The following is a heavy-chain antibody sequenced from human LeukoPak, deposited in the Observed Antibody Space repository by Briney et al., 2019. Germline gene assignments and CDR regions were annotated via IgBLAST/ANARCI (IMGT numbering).Heavy chain of an antibody. CDR2: INQDGSVR. CDR3: ARGGPTVTPADY. J-gene: IGHJ4*02. V-gene: IGHV3-7*04. Sequence: GGSLRLSCAASAFTFSNYWVNWVRQAPGEGLEWVANINQDGSVRNYVDSVKGRFTISRDNTKNSVYLQMNSLRAEDTGVYYCARGGPTVTPADYWGQGTLVTVSS. CDR1: AFTFSNYW. D-gene: IGHD4-17*01.